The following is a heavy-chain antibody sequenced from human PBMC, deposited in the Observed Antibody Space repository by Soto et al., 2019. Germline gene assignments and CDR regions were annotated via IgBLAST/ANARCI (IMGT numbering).Heavy chain of an antibody. CDR3: ARVFGSSWYQAFFDY. D-gene: IGHD6-13*01. Sequence: EVQLVESGEGLVQPGGSLRLSCAASGFTFSDHYMDWVRQAPGKGLEWVGRTRNKANSYTTEYAASVKGRFTISRDDSKNSLFLQMNSLKTEDTAVYYCARVFGSSWYQAFFDYWGQGTLVTVSS. V-gene: IGHV3-72*01. CDR2: TRNKANSYTT. CDR1: GFTFSDHY. J-gene: IGHJ4*02.